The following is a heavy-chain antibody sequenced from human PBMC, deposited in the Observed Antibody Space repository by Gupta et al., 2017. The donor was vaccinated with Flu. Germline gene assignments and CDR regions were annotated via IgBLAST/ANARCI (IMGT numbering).Heavy chain of an antibody. J-gene: IGHJ6*03. D-gene: IGHD2-2*01. CDR3: AKDVGYCSSTSCYPEYYYYYMDV. Sequence: EVQLLESGGGLVQPGGSLRLSCAASGFTFSSYDMSWVRQQPGKGLEWVSAISGSGGSTYYADSVKGRFTISRDNSKNTLYLQMNSLRAEDTAVYYCAKDVGYCSSTSCYPEYYYYYMDVWGKGTTVTVSS. CDR2: ISGSGGST. V-gene: IGHV3-23*01. CDR1: GFTFSSYD.